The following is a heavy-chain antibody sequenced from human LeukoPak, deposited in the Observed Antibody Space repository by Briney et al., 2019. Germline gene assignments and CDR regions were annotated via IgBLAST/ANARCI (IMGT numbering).Heavy chain of an antibody. V-gene: IGHV4-34*01. CDR3: ARCSSSWYRVFDY. J-gene: IGHJ4*02. CDR2: INHSGST. CDR1: GGSFSGYY. Sequence: SETLSLTGAVYGGSFSGYYWSWIRQPPGKGLEWIGEINHSGSTNYNPSLKSRVTISVDTSKNQFSLKLSSVTAADTAVYYCARCSSSWYRVFDYWGQGTLVTVSS. D-gene: IGHD6-13*01.